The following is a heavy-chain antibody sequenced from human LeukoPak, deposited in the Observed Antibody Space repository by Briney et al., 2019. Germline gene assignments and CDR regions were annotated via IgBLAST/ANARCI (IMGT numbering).Heavy chain of an antibody. CDR2: IYPGDSDT. CDR1: GYSFTSYW. D-gene: IGHD2-15*01. CDR3: ARRRFCSGGSCYYDAFDI. J-gene: IGHJ3*02. V-gene: IGHV5-51*01. Sequence: GESLKISCKGSGYSFTSYWIGWVRQMRGKGLEWMGIIYPGDSDTRYSPSFQGQVTISADKSISTAYLQWSSLKASDTAMYYCARRRFCSGGSCYYDAFDIWGQGTMVTVSS.